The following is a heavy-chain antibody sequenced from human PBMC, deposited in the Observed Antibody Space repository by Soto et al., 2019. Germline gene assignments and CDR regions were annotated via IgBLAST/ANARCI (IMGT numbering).Heavy chain of an antibody. V-gene: IGHV4-59*01. D-gene: IGHD3-3*02. J-gene: IGHJ6*02. CDR3: ARDRPIFGVVNYYYYGMDV. CDR2: IYYSGST. Sequence: PSETLSLTCTVSGGSISSYYWSWIRQPPGKGLEWIGYIYYSGSTSYNPSLKSRVTISVDTSKNQFSLKLSSVTAADTAVYYCARDRPIFGVVNYYYYGMDVWGQGTTVTVSS. CDR1: GGSISSYY.